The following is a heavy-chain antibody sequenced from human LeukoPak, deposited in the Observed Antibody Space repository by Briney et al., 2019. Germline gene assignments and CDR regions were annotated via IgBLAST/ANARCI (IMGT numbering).Heavy chain of an antibody. CDR1: GGSFSGYY. CDR3: ARAYGSGSYHSNWFES. Sequence: SETLSLTCAVYGGSFSGYYWTWIRQPPGKGRECSGEINHSVSTNYNPSLKSRVTMSVDTSMNQFSLRLNFVTAGDQAVYYCARAYGSGSYHSNWFESWGQGTLVIVSS. CDR2: INHSVST. J-gene: IGHJ5*01. D-gene: IGHD3-10*01. V-gene: IGHV4-34*01.